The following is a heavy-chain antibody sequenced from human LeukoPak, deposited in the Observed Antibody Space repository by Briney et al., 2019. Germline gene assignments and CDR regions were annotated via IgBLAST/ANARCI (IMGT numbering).Heavy chain of an antibody. D-gene: IGHD5-24*01. J-gene: IGHJ4*02. Sequence: SVNVSFKASVFTFINSAMQWVRQARGQRLEWIGWIVVASGNTKYAQKFQERVTITRDMSTSTAYMELSSLRPEDTALYYCAAAPIEMQQRGFDYWGQGSLVTVSS. CDR2: IVVASGNT. CDR3: AAAPIEMQQRGFDY. CDR1: VFTFINSA. V-gene: IGHV1-58*02.